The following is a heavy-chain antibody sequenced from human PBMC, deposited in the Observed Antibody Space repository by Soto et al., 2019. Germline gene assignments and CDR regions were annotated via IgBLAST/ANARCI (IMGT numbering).Heavy chain of an antibody. D-gene: IGHD3-10*01. V-gene: IGHV1-69*02. CDR2: IIPILDVA. CDR1: GGDFLSYT. CDR3: AQMWFGELWHGMDV. Sequence: QLVQSGAEVKRPGSSVKDSCKASGGDFLSYTISWVRQVPGQGPEWMGTIIPILDVAKNAQKFQGRVAITADKATSTVYMELRSLRSDDTAVYYCAQMWFGELWHGMDVWGQGTTITVSS. J-gene: IGHJ6*02.